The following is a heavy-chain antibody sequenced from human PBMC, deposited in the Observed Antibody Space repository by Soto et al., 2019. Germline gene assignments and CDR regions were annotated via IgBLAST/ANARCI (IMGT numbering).Heavy chain of an antibody. J-gene: IGHJ6*03. CDR3: AREYYGSGSYLTRAYYYYYMDV. D-gene: IGHD3-10*01. CDR1: GGSFSGYY. CDR2: INHSGST. V-gene: IGHV4-34*01. Sequence: QVQLQQWGAGLLKPSETLSLTCAVYGGSFSGYYWSWIRQPPGKGLEWIGEINHSGSTNYNPSLKSRVTISVDTSKNQFSLKLSSVTAADTAVYYCAREYYGSGSYLTRAYYYYYMDVWGKGTTVTVSS.